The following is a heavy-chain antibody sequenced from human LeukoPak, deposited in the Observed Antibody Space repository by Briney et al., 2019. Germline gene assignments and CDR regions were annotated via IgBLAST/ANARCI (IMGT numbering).Heavy chain of an antibody. CDR1: GFTFSNSN. CDR2: ISSSSSYI. CDR3: AIDRSSGYYGLDF. Sequence: PGGSLRLSCAASGFTFSNSNMSWVRQAPGKGLEWVASISSSSSYIYYADSVKGRFTISRDNAKNSLYLQMNSLRAEDTAVYYCAIDRSSGYYGLDFWGQGTLVTVSS. D-gene: IGHD3-22*01. V-gene: IGHV3-21*01. J-gene: IGHJ4*02.